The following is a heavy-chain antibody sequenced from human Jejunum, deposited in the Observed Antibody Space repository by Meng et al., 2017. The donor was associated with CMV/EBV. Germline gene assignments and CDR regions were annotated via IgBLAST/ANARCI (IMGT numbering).Heavy chain of an antibody. CDR1: A. V-gene: IGHV3-23*01. CDR3: AKGFTTFGLVIPFLYYGMDV. D-gene: IGHD3/OR15-3a*01. CDR2: VGVSGSTT. Sequence: AMSGVRQAPGKGLEWVSFVGVSGSTTYYADSVRGRFTISRDNSDNMLYLQMNSLRGEDTAVYYCAKGFTTFGLVIPFLYYGMDVWGQGTTVTVSS. J-gene: IGHJ6*02.